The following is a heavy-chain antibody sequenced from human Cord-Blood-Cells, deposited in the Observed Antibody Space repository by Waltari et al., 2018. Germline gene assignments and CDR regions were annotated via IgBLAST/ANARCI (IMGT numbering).Heavy chain of an antibody. CDR1: GGSISSSSYY. CDR3: ASLIVATIDY. J-gene: IGHJ4*02. V-gene: IGHV4-39*01. Sequence: QLQLQESGPGLVKPSETLSLTCTVSGGSISSSSYYWGWIRQPPGKGLEWIGSIYYSGSTYYNPSLKSRVTISVYTSKNQFSLKLSSVTAADTAVYYCASLIVATIDYWGQGTLVTVSS. CDR2: IYYSGST. D-gene: IGHD5-12*01.